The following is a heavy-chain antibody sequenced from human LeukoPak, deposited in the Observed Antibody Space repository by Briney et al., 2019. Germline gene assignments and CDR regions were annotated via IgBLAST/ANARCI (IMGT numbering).Heavy chain of an antibody. V-gene: IGHV3-21*01. D-gene: IGHD5-24*01. Sequence: GGSLRLSCAASGFTFSSYSMNWVRQAPGKGLEWVSSISSSSSYIYYADSVKGRVTISRDSSKNTLYLQMNSLRAEDTAVYYCARDRRDGYCLGHWGQGTLVTVSS. CDR2: ISSSSSYI. CDR1: GFTFSSYS. CDR3: ARDRRDGYCLGH. J-gene: IGHJ4*02.